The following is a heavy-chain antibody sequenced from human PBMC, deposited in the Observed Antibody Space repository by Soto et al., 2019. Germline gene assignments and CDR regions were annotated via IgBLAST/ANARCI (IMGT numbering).Heavy chain of an antibody. Sequence: QVQLVQSGAEVKKPGSSVKVSCKASGGTFSSHAISWVRQAPGQGLEWMGGIIPIFGTANYAQKFQGRVTITADESTSTAYVELSSLRSEDTAVYYCARDRLMITFGGVGDGRWFAFDIWGQGTMVTVSS. CDR2: IIPIFGTA. CDR3: ARDRLMITFGGVGDGRWFAFDI. J-gene: IGHJ3*02. D-gene: IGHD3-16*01. CDR1: GGTFSSHA. V-gene: IGHV1-69*12.